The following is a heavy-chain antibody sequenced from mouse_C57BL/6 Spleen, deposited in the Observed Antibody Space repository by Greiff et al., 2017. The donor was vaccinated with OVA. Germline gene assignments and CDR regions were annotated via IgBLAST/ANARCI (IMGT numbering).Heavy chain of an antibody. J-gene: IGHJ2*01. D-gene: IGHD3-2*02. CDR3: ARGGAAQATYYFDY. V-gene: IGHV2-2*01. CDR1: GFSLTSYG. CDR2: IWSGGST. Sequence: QVQLKESGPGLVQPSQSLSITCTVSGFSLTSYGVHWVRQSPGKGLEWLGVIWSGGSTDYNAAFISRLSISKDNSKSQVFFKMNSLQADDTAIYYCARGGAAQATYYFDYWGQGTTLTVSS.